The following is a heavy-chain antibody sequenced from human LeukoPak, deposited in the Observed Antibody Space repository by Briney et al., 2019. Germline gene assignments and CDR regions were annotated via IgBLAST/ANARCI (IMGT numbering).Heavy chain of an antibody. CDR3: ASRKLGNDY. CDR2: IYHTGST. J-gene: IGHJ4*02. Sequence: ETLSLTCTISGGSVSDYYWSWIRQSPGKGLEWIGYIYHTGSTSYSPSLKSRVTISADTSQNQFSLKLSSVTAADTAVYYCASRKLGNDYWGQGTLVTVSS. CDR1: GGSVSDYY. D-gene: IGHD7-27*01. V-gene: IGHV4-59*02.